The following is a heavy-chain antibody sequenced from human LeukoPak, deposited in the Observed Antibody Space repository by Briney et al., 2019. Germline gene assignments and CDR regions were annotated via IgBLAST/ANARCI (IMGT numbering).Heavy chain of an antibody. CDR1: GFTFGGYG. V-gene: IGHV3-30*18. J-gene: IGHJ6*02. Sequence: PGGSLRLSCAASGFTFGGYGMHWVRQAPGKGREWVAVTSYDGNNKYYADSVKGRFAISRDNSKNSLYLQMNSLRTGDTAVYYCAKDRGGIYYNYYYGMDVWGQGTTVTVSS. D-gene: IGHD1-26*01. CDR2: TSYDGNNK. CDR3: AKDRGGIYYNYYYGMDV.